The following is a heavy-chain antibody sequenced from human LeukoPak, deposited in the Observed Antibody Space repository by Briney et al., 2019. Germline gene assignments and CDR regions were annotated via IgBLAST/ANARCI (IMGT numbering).Heavy chain of an antibody. D-gene: IGHD3-9*01. V-gene: IGHV1-18*01. Sequence: ASVKVSCKASGYTFTRCGISWVRQAPGQGLEWVGWISAYNGNTNYAQKLQGRVTMTTDTSTSTAYMELRSLRSDDTAVYYCARDRCFNEILTGYYKGAFDIWGQGTMVTVSS. CDR1: GYTFTRCG. J-gene: IGHJ3*02. CDR2: ISAYNGNT. CDR3: ARDRCFNEILTGYYKGAFDI.